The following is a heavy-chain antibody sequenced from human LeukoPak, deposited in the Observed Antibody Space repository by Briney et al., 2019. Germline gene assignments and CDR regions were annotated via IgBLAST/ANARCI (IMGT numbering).Heavy chain of an antibody. Sequence: TGGSLRLSCAASGFTFDDYAMHWVRQAPGKGLEWASGISWNSGSIGYADSVKGRFTISRDNAKNSLYLQMNSLRAEDTALYYCAKDYSSGWYPPLYYYYYGMDVWGQGTTVTVSS. CDR3: AKDYSSGWYPPLYYYYYGMDV. V-gene: IGHV3-9*01. D-gene: IGHD6-19*01. CDR2: ISWNSGSI. CDR1: GFTFDDYA. J-gene: IGHJ6*02.